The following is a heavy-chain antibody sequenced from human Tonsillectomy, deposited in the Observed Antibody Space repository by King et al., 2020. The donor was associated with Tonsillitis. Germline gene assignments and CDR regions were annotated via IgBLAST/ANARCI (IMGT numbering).Heavy chain of an antibody. V-gene: IGHV4-31*03. CDR1: GGSISSGCYY. J-gene: IGHJ3*02. D-gene: IGHD1-26*01. Sequence: VQLQESGPGLVKPSQTLSLTCTVSGGSISSGCYYWSWIRQHPVKGLGWNGYIYYSGGTYYNPSFMSRVTTSVDTSMNQFSLKLSSVTAADTAVYYCASPLIVGATPRYDAFDIWGQGTKVTVSS. CDR3: ASPLIVGATPRYDAFDI. CDR2: IYYSGGT.